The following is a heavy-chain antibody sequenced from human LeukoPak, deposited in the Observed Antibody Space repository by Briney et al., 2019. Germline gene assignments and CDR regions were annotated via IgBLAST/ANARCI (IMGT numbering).Heavy chain of an antibody. CDR1: GGSISSYY. CDR3: ARETSQKGAHYMDV. Sequence: PSETLSLTCTVSGGSISSYYWSWIRQSPGKGLEWIGYIYYSGSTSYKPSLKSRVTISVDTSKNQFSLKLRSVTAADTAVYYCARETSQKGAHYMDVWGKGTTVTISS. J-gene: IGHJ6*03. V-gene: IGHV4-59*01. CDR2: IYYSGST. D-gene: IGHD3-16*01.